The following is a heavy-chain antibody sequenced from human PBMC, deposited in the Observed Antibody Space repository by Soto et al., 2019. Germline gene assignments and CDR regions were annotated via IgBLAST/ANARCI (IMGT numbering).Heavy chain of an antibody. J-gene: IGHJ6*02. CDR1: GYTFTHNW. CDR2: IDPSDSYT. CDR3: ARNDCSAGSCYFHYGLDV. D-gene: IGHD2-15*01. Sequence: ESLKISCKGSGYTFTHNWISWVRQMPGKGLEWMGRIDPSDSYTNYSPSFQGHVTISADKSISTAYLQWSSLKASDTAIYYCARNDCSAGSCYFHYGLDVWGQGNTVAVSS. V-gene: IGHV5-10-1*01.